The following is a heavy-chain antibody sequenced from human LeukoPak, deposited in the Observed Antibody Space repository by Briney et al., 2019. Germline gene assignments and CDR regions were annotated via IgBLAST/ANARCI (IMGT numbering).Heavy chain of an antibody. Sequence: GASLRLSCAASGFTFSSYAMSGVRQAPGKGLEWVSAISGSGGSTYYADSVKGRFTISRDNSKNTLYLQMNSLRAEDTAVYYCAKLFIYDYVWGSYRYTFDYWGQGTLVTVSS. CDR2: ISGSGGST. J-gene: IGHJ4*02. D-gene: IGHD3-16*02. CDR3: AKLFIYDYVWGSYRYTFDY. V-gene: IGHV3-23*01. CDR1: GFTFSSYA.